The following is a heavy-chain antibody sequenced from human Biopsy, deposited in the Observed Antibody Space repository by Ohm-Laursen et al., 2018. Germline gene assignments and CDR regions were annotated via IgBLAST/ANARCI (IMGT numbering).Heavy chain of an antibody. CDR1: GFTFRNYN. J-gene: IGHJ4*02. Sequence: SLRLSCTASGFTFRNYNMNWVRQAPGKGLEWVSSITDSGSHMYYADSVKGRLTISRDNAKNSLYLQMDRLRAEDTAIYYCASDLNGDPSAFDYWGQGTPVTVSS. D-gene: IGHD4-17*01. V-gene: IGHV3-21*03. CDR2: ITDSGSHM. CDR3: ASDLNGDPSAFDY.